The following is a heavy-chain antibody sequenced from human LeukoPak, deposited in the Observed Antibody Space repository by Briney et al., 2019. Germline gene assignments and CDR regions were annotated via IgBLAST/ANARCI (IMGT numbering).Heavy chain of an antibody. CDR1: GFTVSSNY. Sequence: GSLRLSCAASGFTVSSNYMRWVRQAPGKGLEWVSVIYSGGSTYYADSVKGRFTISRDNSKNTLYLQMNSLRAEDTAVYYCASAVAEMYYDFWSGYRSNAFDIWGQGTMVTVSS. CDR3: ASAVAEMYYDFWSGYRSNAFDI. CDR2: IYSGGST. V-gene: IGHV3-66*01. J-gene: IGHJ3*02. D-gene: IGHD3-3*01.